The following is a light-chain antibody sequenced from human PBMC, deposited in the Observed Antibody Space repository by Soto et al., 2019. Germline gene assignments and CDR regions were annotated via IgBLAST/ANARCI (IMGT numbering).Light chain of an antibody. CDR2: EVT. Sequence: QSALTQPASVSGSPGQSIAISCTGTRSDVGAYNYVSWYQQHPDKAPKLMISEVTNRPSGVSDRFSGSKSGNTASLTISGLQAEDEADYYCSSFTSRFTFVFGTGTKVTV. J-gene: IGLJ1*01. V-gene: IGLV2-14*01. CDR3: SSFTSRFTFV. CDR1: RSDVGAYNY.